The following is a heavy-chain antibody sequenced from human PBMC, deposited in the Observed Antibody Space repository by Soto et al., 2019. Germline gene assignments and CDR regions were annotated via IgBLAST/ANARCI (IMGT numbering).Heavy chain of an antibody. D-gene: IGHD6-19*01. J-gene: IGHJ5*02. CDR2: IYWDDDK. CDR1: GFSLSTTGVG. CDR3: AHLEGSIAVAAGLVDNWFDP. V-gene: IGHV2-5*02. Sequence: QITLKESGPTLVKPTQTLTLTCTFSGFSLSTTGVGVGWIRQPPGKALEWLALIYWDDDKRYSPSLKSRLTITTGTSKNHVALTMTNMDPVDTATYYCAHLEGSIAVAAGLVDNWFDPWGQGTLVTVSS.